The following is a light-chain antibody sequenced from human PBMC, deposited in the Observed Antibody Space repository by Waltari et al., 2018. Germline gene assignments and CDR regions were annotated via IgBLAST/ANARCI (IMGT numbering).Light chain of an antibody. CDR1: QSVSSSY. J-gene: IGKJ4*01. V-gene: IGKV3-20*01. CDR3: QQYGTSPPLT. Sequence: EIVLTQSPGTLSLSPGERATLSCRASQSVSSSYFAWYQHKPGQAPRLVIYGASSRAAGIPDRFSGSGSGTDFTLTISRLEPEDFAVYYCQQYGTSPPLTFGGGTKVEIK. CDR2: GAS.